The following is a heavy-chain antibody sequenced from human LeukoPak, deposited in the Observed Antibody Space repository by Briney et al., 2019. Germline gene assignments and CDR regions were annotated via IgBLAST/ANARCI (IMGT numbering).Heavy chain of an antibody. J-gene: IGHJ4*02. V-gene: IGHV3-23*01. Sequence: GGSLRLSCAASGFTFSSYAMSWVRQAPGKGLEWVSAISGSGGSTYYADSVKGRFTISRDNSKNTLYLQMNSLRAEDTAVYYCANVWGSYRYLDYWGQGTLVTVSS. CDR3: ANVWGSYRYLDY. CDR1: GFTFSSYA. CDR2: ISGSGGST. D-gene: IGHD3-16*02.